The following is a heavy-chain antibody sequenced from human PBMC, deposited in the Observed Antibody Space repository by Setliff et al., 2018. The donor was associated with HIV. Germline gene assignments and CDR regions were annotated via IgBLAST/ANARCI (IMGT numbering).Heavy chain of an antibody. CDR3: VRGHCNSDKCWYTWFDP. D-gene: IGHD2-2*01. Sequence: ASVKVSWKASNYTLINYGVSWVRQAPGQGLEWMGWIGSYSGYTIYAQKFQDRLTMTTDTSTTTASMELRSLRSDDTAVYYCVRGHCNSDKCWYTWFDPWGQGTLVTVSS. CDR2: IGSYSGYT. J-gene: IGHJ5*02. V-gene: IGHV1-18*01. CDR1: NYTLINYG.